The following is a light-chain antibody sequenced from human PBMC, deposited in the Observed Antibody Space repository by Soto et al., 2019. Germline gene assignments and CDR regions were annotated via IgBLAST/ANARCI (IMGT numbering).Light chain of an antibody. CDR2: EDN. J-gene: IGLJ2*01. CDR1: SGSIASNY. Sequence: LTQPHSVSESPGKTVTISCTRSSGSIASNYVQWYQQRPGSAPTTVIYEDNQRPSGVPDRFSGSIDSSSNSASLTISGLTTEDEADYYCQSYDSSNVVFGGGTKLTVL. CDR3: QSYDSSNVV. V-gene: IGLV6-57*04.